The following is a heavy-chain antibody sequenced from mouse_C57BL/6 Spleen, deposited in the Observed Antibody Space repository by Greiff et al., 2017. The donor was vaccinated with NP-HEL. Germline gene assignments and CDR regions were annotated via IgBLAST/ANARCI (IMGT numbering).Heavy chain of an antibody. J-gene: IGHJ2*01. Sequence: QVQLKQSGPELVKPGASVKISCKASGYAFSSSWMNWVKQRPGKGLEWIGRIYPGDGDTNYNGKFKGKATLTADKSSSTAYMQLSSLTSEDSAVYFCARSFITTVVATPFDYWGQGTTLTVSS. CDR1: GYAFSSSW. D-gene: IGHD1-1*01. CDR2: IYPGDGDT. CDR3: ARSFITTVVATPFDY. V-gene: IGHV1-82*01.